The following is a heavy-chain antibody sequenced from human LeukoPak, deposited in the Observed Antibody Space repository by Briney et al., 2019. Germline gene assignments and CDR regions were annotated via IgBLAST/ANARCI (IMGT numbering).Heavy chain of an antibody. J-gene: IGHJ6*02. Sequence: GGSLRLSCAGSGFTFRSYTINWVRQAPGKGLEWVSSISSSSRHIYYADSVKGRFTISRDNANNPLYLQTNSLRAEDTAVYYCARAVIEQLVPDYYYYGMDFWRQGTTVTVSS. CDR1: GFTFRSYT. CDR2: ISSSSRHI. V-gene: IGHV3-21*01. D-gene: IGHD6-6*01. CDR3: ARAVIEQLVPDYYYYGMDF.